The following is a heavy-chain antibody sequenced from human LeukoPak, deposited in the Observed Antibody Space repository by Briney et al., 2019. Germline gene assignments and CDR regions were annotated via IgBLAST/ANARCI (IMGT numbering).Heavy chain of an antibody. CDR1: GYTFTGYF. J-gene: IGHJ6*03. CDR2: INPNNGGT. CDR3: ARSDYVHYYYYYMDV. Sequence: ASVTVSCKASGYTFTGYFIHWVRQAPGQGLEWMGWINPNNGGTKYAQKFQDRVTMTRDTSISTAYMELSRLRSDDTAVYYCARSDYVHYYYYYMDVWGKGTTVTISS. D-gene: IGHD4-17*01. V-gene: IGHV1-2*02.